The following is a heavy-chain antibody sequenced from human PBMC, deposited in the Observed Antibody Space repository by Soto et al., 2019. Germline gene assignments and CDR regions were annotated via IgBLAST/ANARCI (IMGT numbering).Heavy chain of an antibody. J-gene: IGHJ3*02. CDR2: ISGNANYI. D-gene: IGHD2-15*01. V-gene: IGHV3-21*01. CDR1: GFTFSSYT. CDR3: ARDIPPFVVVVFATLNAFDM. Sequence: EVQLVESGGGLVKPGGSLRITCAASGFTFSSYTMNWVRQAPGKGLEWVSSISGNANYIYYADSLKGRFTISRDNAKNSLSLQMNRLRAEDTAVYYCARDIPPFVVVVFATLNAFDMWGQGTMVTVSS.